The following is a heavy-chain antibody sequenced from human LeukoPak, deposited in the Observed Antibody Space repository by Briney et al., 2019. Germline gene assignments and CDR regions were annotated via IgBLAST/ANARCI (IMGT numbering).Heavy chain of an antibody. V-gene: IGHV4-39*01. Sequence: SETLSLTCTVSGGSFSSSSYYWGWISQPPGKGLEWIGSFYYSGSTYYNPSLKSRVTISVDTSKNQFSLKLSSVTAADTAIYYCARIDGGHHLSPFDYWGQGTLVTVSS. CDR2: FYYSGST. CDR1: GGSFSSSSYY. CDR3: ARIDGGHHLSPFDY. D-gene: IGHD4-23*01. J-gene: IGHJ4*02.